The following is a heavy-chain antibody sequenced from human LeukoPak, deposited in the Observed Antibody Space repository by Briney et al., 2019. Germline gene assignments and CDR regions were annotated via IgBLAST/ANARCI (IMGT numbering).Heavy chain of an antibody. Sequence: PGGSLRLSCAASGFTFSNYWMTWVRQAQGKGKEWEANIKQDGSEKYYVDSLKGRFTISRDNAKSSLYLQMSSLRAEDTAVYYCARYRGSGCFDPWGQGTLVTVSS. CDR1: GFTFSNYW. CDR2: IKQDGSEK. J-gene: IGHJ5*02. V-gene: IGHV3-7*04. CDR3: ARYRGSGCFDP. D-gene: IGHD6-19*01.